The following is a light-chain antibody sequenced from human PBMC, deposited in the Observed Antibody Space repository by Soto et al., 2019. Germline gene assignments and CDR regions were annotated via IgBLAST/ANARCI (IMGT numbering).Light chain of an antibody. CDR1: QSLLHSNGYNY. V-gene: IGKV2-28*01. CDR3: MQTLQTPPFT. CDR2: LGS. J-gene: IGKJ3*01. Sequence: DIVMTQSPLSLPVTPGEPASIACRSSQSLLHSNGYNYLDWYLQKPGQSPQLLIYLGSNRASGVHDRISGSGSGTDFTLKISRVEAEDAGVYYCMQTLQTPPFTFGPGTKVGI.